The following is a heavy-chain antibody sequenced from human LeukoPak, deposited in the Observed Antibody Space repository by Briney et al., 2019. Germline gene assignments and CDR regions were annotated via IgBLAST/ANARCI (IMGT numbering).Heavy chain of an antibody. J-gene: IGHJ5*02. Sequence: SETLSLTCTVSGGSISSSSYYWGWIRQPPGKGLEWIGSIYYSGSTNYNPSLKSRVTISVDTSKNQFSLKLSSVTAADTAVYYCARGLTVVGATTRFDPWGQGTLVTVSS. V-gene: IGHV4-39*07. CDR3: ARGLTVVGATTRFDP. CDR2: IYYSGST. D-gene: IGHD1-26*01. CDR1: GGSISSSSYY.